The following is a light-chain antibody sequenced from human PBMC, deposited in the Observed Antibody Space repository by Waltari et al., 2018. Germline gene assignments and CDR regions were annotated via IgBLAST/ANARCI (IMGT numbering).Light chain of an antibody. V-gene: IGLV3-25*03. CDR1: VLPRQY. CDR2: KDI. CDR3: QSTDTNSGTRV. J-gene: IGLJ1*01. Sequence: SYGLTQPPSVSVSPGQTAKINCSGDVLPRQYAAWYRPRPGQAPIMLIYKDIARPSGIPERFSGSSSGTTVTLTISGVQAEDDGDYFCQSTDTNSGTRVFGSGTKVNVL.